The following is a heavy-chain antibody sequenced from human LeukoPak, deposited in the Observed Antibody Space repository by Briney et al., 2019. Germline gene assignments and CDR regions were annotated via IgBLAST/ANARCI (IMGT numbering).Heavy chain of an antibody. V-gene: IGHV4-39*07. J-gene: IGHJ3*02. Sequence: WVRQAAGKGLEWIGSIYYSGSTYYNPSLKSRVTISVDTSKNQFSLKLSSVTAADTAVYYCARELRYFDWVGAFDIWGQGTMVTVSS. CDR2: IYYSGST. CDR3: ARELRYFDWVGAFDI. D-gene: IGHD3-9*01.